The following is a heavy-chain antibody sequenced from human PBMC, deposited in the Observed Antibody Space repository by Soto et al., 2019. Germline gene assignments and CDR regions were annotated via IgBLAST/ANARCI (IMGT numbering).Heavy chain of an antibody. CDR2: ISYDGSNK. CDR1: GSTFSSYA. Sequence: QVQLVESGGGVVQPGRSLRLSCAASGSTFSSYAMHWVRQAPGKGLEWVAVISYDGSNKYYADSVKGRFTISRDNSKNTLYLQMNSLRAEDTAVYYCAREAPDYNLSPGMDVWGQGTTVTVSS. D-gene: IGHD4-4*01. J-gene: IGHJ6*02. CDR3: AREAPDYNLSPGMDV. V-gene: IGHV3-30-3*01.